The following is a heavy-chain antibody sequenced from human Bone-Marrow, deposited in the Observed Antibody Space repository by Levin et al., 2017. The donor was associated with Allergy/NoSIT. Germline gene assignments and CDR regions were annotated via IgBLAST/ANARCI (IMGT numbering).Heavy chain of an antibody. CDR3: VRGLTKYDS. V-gene: IGHV1-8*01. CDR2: MNPNSGYT. Sequence: GESLKISCKASGYTFNEHDINWIRQAAGQGLEWMGWMNPNSGYTGYAEKFQGSVTMTMNSDTGTAYMELRSLTFEDTAVYYCVRGLTKYDSWGQGTLITVSS. D-gene: IGHD2-8*01. CDR1: GYTFNEHD. J-gene: IGHJ5*01.